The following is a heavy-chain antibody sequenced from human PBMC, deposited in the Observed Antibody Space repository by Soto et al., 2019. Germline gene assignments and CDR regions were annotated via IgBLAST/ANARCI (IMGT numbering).Heavy chain of an antibody. CDR1: GFTFSSYA. CDR2: ISGSGGST. Sequence: GGSLRLSCAASGFTFSSYAMSWVRQAPGKGLEWVSAISGSGGSTYYADSVKGRFTISRDNSKNTLYLQMNSLRAEDTAVYYCAKSDTAMVTRLGWFDPWGQGTLVTVSS. V-gene: IGHV3-23*01. J-gene: IGHJ5*02. CDR3: AKSDTAMVTRLGWFDP. D-gene: IGHD5-18*01.